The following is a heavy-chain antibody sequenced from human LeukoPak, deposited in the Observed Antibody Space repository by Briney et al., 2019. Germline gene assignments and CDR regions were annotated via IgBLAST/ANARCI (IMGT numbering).Heavy chain of an antibody. CDR3: ASSAQYNWNDVSAFDI. CDR2: IYTSGST. CDR1: GGSISSGRYY. V-gene: IGHV4-61*02. Sequence: SETLSLTCTVSGGSISSGRYYWSWIRQPAGKGLEWIGRIYTSGSTIYNPSLKSRVTMSVYTSKNQFSLKLSSVTAADTAVYYCASSAQYNWNDVSAFDIWGQGTMVTVSS. J-gene: IGHJ3*02. D-gene: IGHD1-1*01.